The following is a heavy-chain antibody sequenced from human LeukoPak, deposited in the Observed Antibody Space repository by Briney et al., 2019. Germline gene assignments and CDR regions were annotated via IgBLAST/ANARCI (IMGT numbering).Heavy chain of an antibody. J-gene: IGHJ5*02. CDR2: ISGSGESK. V-gene: IGHV3-23*01. CDR3: ARGGYNWDTDAGWFDP. D-gene: IGHD1/OR15-1a*01. CDR1: GFTFSSYA. Sequence: GGSLRLSCAAAGFTFSSYAMHWVRQVAGKGLEWVSGISGSGESKFYAGSAKGRFTVSRDNSKNTLYLQMNSLRVEDTAVYYCARGGYNWDTDAGWFDPWGLGTLVTVSS.